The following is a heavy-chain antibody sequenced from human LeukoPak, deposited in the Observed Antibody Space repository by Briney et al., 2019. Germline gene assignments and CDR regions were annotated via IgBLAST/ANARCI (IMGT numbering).Heavy chain of an antibody. V-gene: IGHV4-34*01. Sequence: SETLSLTCAVYGGSFSGYYWSWIRQPPGKGLEWIGEINHSGSTNYNPSPRSRATISVDTSKNQFSLKLSSVTAADTAVYYCARNLGGSSWVFDYWGQGTLVTVSS. D-gene: IGHD6-13*01. CDR3: ARNLGGSSWVFDY. J-gene: IGHJ4*02. CDR1: GGSFSGYY. CDR2: INHSGST.